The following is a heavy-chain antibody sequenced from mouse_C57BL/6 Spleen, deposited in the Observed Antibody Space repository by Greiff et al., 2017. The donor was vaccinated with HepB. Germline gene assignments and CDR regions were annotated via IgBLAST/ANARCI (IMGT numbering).Heavy chain of an antibody. CDR2: INPNNGGT. CDR3: ASPKYGSSLFDY. J-gene: IGHJ2*01. V-gene: IGHV1-26*01. Sequence: EVQLQQSGPELVKPGASVKISCKASGYTFTDYYMNWVKQSHGKSLEWIGDINPNNGGTSYNQKFKGKATLTVDKSSSTAYMELRSLTSEDSAVYYCASPKYGSSLFDYWGQGTTLTVSS. D-gene: IGHD1-1*01. CDR1: GYTFTDYY.